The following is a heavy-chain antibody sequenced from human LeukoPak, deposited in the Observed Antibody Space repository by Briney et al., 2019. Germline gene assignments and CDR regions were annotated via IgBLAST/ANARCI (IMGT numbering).Heavy chain of an antibody. CDR2: INYGGDT. CDR1: GGSFSGYD. CDR3: ARVIGIAVAGTYRGYYYYYYMDV. D-gene: IGHD6-19*01. V-gene: IGHV4-34*01. J-gene: IGHJ6*03. Sequence: SETLSLTCGVDGGSFSGYDWSWVRQPPGKGLEWIGEINYGGDTNYNPSLKSRVTISVDTSKNQFSLKLSSVTAADTAVYYCARVIGIAVAGTYRGYYYYYYMDVWGKGTTVTVSS.